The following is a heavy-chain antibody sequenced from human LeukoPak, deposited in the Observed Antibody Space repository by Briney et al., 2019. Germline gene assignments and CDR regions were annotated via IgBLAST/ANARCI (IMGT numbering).Heavy chain of an antibody. J-gene: IGHJ4*02. Sequence: PGGSLGLSCAASGFTFSNYAMHWVRQTPGKGLEWVATISFDGSNKYYADSVKGRFTISRDNSKNTLYLQMNSLRTEDTAVYFCAREGDYYVSSGYYYYWGQGTLVTVSS. CDR3: AREGDYYVSSGYYYY. CDR2: ISFDGSNK. D-gene: IGHD3-22*01. V-gene: IGHV3-30-3*01. CDR1: GFTFSNYA.